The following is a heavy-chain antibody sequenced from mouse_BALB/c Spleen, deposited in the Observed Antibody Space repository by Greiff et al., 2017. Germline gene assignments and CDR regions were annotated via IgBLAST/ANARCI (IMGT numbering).Heavy chain of an antibody. D-gene: IGHD4-1*01. CDR3: ARLLTGTGYFDY. CDR1: GFTFSSYT. V-gene: IGHV5-12-2*01. Sequence: EVKLVESGGGLVQPGGSLKLSCAASGFTFSSYTMSWVRQTPEKRLEWVAYISNGGGSTYYPDTVKGRFTISRDNAKNTLYLQMSSLKSEDTAMYYCARLLTGTGYFDYWGQGTTLTVSS. CDR2: ISNGGGST. J-gene: IGHJ2*01.